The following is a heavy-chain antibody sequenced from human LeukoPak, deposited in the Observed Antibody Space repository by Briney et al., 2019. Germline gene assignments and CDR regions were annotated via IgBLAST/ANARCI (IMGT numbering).Heavy chain of an antibody. J-gene: IGHJ6*03. CDR1: GFTFSSYE. CDR2: ISSSGSTK. CDR3: RNYCSSTSCYPTYYYYMDV. D-gene: IGHD2-2*01. Sequence: GGSLRLSCAASGFTFSSYEMNWVRQAPGKGLEWVSYISSSGSTKYYADSVKGRFTISRDNAKNSLYLQMNSLRAEDTAVYYCRNYCSSTSCYPTYYYYMDVWGKGTTVTVSS. V-gene: IGHV3-48*03.